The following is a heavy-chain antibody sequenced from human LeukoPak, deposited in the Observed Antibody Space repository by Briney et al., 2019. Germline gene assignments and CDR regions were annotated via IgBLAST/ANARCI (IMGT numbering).Heavy chain of an antibody. CDR3: VREGNSGSYYGRYYFDY. CDR2: ITGSRGTT. V-gene: IGHV3-23*01. CDR1: GFPFSSFA. D-gene: IGHD1-26*01. J-gene: IGHJ4*02. Sequence: GGSLRLSCAAFGFPFSSFAMSWVRQAPGKGLEWVSAITGSRGTTYYADSVKGRFTVSRDNSKNTLYLQMNSLRAEDTAVYYCVREGNSGSYYGRYYFDYWGQGTLVTVSS.